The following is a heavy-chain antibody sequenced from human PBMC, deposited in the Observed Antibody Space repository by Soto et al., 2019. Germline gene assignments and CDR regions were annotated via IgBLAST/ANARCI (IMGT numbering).Heavy chain of an antibody. J-gene: IGHJ4*02. D-gene: IGHD6-19*01. Sequence: QLQLLESGGDLVKPGGSLRLSCAASGFTVSGNDLSWIRQAPGKGLEWVSSISSSGRAIYYADSVKGRFTISRDNAKASLYLQMSSLRAEGTAIYYCASHHTSGWLYFDSWGQGTLVTVSS. CDR2: ISSSGRAI. CDR1: GFTVSGND. CDR3: ASHHTSGWLYFDS. V-gene: IGHV3-11*01.